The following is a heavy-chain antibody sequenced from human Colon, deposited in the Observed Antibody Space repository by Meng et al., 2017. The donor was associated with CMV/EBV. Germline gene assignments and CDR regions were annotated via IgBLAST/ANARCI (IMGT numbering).Heavy chain of an antibody. CDR3: AKSPWGDILTGYYYYFDH. CDR1: GFTFGDYG. CDR2: ISWNGNNE. D-gene: IGHD3-9*01. J-gene: IGHJ4*02. V-gene: IGHV3-30*18. Sequence: LSLTCVGSGFTFGDYGLHWVRQAPGEGLEWVAFISWNGNNEFYADAVKDRFTISRDNSKNSLYLQMDSLRAGDPAVYYCAKSPWGDILTGYYYYFDHWGQGTRVTVSS.